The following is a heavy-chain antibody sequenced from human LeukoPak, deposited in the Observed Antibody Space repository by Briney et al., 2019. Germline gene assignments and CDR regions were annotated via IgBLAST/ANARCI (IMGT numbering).Heavy chain of an antibody. Sequence: SETLSLTCTVSGGSISSYYWSWIRQPPGEGLEWIGYIYYSGSTNYNPSLKSRVTISVDTSKNQFSLKLSSVTAADTAVYYCARDGGSSFRYFDYWGQGTLVTVSS. CDR2: IYYSGST. CDR1: GGSISSYY. CDR3: ARDGGSSFRYFDY. J-gene: IGHJ4*02. V-gene: IGHV4-59*12. D-gene: IGHD2-2*01.